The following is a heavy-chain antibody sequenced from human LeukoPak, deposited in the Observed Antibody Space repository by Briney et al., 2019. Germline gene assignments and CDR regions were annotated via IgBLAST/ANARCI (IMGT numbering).Heavy chain of an antibody. J-gene: IGHJ4*02. CDR2: INTDGSST. D-gene: IGHD3-22*01. CDR3: ARAHHYYDSSGYAGGESYDY. V-gene: IGHV3-74*01. CDR1: GFTFSNYW. Sequence: GGSLRLSCAASGFTFSNYWMHWVRQAPGKGLVWVSRINTDGSSTSYVDSVKGRFTISRDNAKNSLYLQMNSLRAEDTAVYYCARAHHYYDSSGYAGGESYDYWGQGTLVTVSS.